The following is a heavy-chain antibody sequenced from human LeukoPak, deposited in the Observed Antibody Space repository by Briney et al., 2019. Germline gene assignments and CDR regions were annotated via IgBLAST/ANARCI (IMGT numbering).Heavy chain of an antibody. CDR1: GFTFSTYW. Sequence: GGSLRLSCAASGFTFSTYWMSWVRQAPGKGLEWVAVIWYDGSNKYYADSVKGRFTISRDNSKNTLYLQMNSLRAEDTAVYYCARNGRDYYYGMDVWGQGTTVTVSS. V-gene: IGHV3-33*08. J-gene: IGHJ6*02. CDR3: ARNGRDYYYGMDV. D-gene: IGHD1-14*01. CDR2: IWYDGSNK.